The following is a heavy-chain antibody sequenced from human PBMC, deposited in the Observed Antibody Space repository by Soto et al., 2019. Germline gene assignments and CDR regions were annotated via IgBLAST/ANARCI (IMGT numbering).Heavy chain of an antibody. D-gene: IGHD4-4*01. CDR3: AWYLSSYSHNWFFDY. J-gene: IGHJ4*02. Sequence: GESLKISCKGSGYTFTNYWIAWVRQMPGKGLEWMGIIYPGDSDTRYSPSFQGQVTISADKSISAAYLQWSSLKASDTAMYYCAWYLSSYSHNWFFDYWGQGTLVTVSS. CDR2: IYPGDSDT. CDR1: GYTFTNYW. V-gene: IGHV5-51*01.